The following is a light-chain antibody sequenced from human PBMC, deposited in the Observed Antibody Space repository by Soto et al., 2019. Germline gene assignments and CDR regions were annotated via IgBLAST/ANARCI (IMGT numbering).Light chain of an antibody. CDR1: QSVSSN. CDR3: QHYNNWPPWT. J-gene: IGKJ1*01. Sequence: EIVMTQSPATLSVSPGERATLSCMASQSVSSNLAWYQQKPGQAPRLLIYGASTRATGVPVRFSGSGSWTEFILTISSLQSEDFAVYYCQHYNNWPPWTFGQGTKVEIK. V-gene: IGKV3-15*01. CDR2: GAS.